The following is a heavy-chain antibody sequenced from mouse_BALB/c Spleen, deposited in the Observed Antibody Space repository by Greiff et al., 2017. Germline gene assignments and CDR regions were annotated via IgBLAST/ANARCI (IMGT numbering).Heavy chain of an antibody. D-gene: IGHD1-1*01. Sequence: VQLQQSGAELVKPGASVKLSCKASGYTFTSYYMYWVKQRPGQGLEWIGEINPSNGGTNFNEKFKSKATLTVDKSSSTAYMQLSSLTSEDSAVYYCTRSHYYGSSYGFAYWGQGTLVTVSA. CDR3: TRSHYYGSSYGFAY. J-gene: IGHJ3*01. CDR1: GYTFTSYY. V-gene: IGHV1S81*02. CDR2: INPSNGGT.